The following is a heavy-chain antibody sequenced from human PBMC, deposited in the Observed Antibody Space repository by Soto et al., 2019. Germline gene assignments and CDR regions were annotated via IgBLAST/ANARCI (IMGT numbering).Heavy chain of an antibody. J-gene: IGHJ4*02. CDR2: IYSAGST. D-gene: IGHD2-15*01. CDR1: GFPVSSNY. Sequence: GGSLRLSCEASGFPVSSNYMTGVRQAPGKGLGWVSVIYSAGSTYYADSVKGRFTISRDNSKNTLFLHMNSLRAEDTAVYYCARLRLDGAVAANHDFDFWGLGTMVTVS. CDR3: ARLRLDGAVAANHDFDF. V-gene: IGHV3-53*01.